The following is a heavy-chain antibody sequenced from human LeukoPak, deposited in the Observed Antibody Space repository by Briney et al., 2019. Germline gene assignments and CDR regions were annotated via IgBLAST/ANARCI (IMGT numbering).Heavy chain of an antibody. D-gene: IGHD2-8*01. CDR2: INPNSGDT. J-gene: IGHJ3*02. V-gene: IGHV1-2*02. CDR1: GYTFTGYY. Sequence: ASVKVSCKASGYTFTGYYMHWVRQAPGQGLEWMGWINPNSGDTNYAQRFQGRVTMTRDTSISTVYMELSRLRSDDTAVYYCARDQWDAFDIWGKGAMVTVSS. CDR3: ARDQWDAFDI.